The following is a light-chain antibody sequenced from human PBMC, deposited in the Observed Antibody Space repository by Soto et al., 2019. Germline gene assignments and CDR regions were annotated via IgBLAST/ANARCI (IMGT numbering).Light chain of an antibody. CDR2: GAS. V-gene: IGKV3-15*01. Sequence: EMVIADSRATLSISPECRSTLSPRASQSISGTLAWYQQKPGQAPRLLIYGASTRATGIPAGLSGSGSGTEFTLTISSLQSEDYAVYYCQQYNNWPPTCGQATKVDIK. CDR1: QSISGT. J-gene: IGKJ1*01. CDR3: QQYNNWPPT.